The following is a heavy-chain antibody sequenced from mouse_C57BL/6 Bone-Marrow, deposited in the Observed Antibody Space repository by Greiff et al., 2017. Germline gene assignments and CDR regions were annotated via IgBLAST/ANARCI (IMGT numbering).Heavy chain of an antibody. J-gene: IGHJ1*03. V-gene: IGHV5-17*01. CDR1: GFTFSDYG. D-gene: IGHD1-1*01. CDR2: ISSGSSTI. CDR3: ARTVVVHWYFDV. Sequence: EVKLMESGGGLVKPGGSLKLSCAASGFTFSDYGMHWVRQAPEKGLEWVAYISSGSSTIYYADTVKGRFTISRDNAKNTLFLQMTSLRSEDTAMYYCARTVVVHWYFDVWGTGTTVTVSS.